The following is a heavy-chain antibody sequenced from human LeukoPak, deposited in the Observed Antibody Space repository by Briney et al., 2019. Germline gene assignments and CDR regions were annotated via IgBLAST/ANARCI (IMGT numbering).Heavy chain of an antibody. Sequence: GASVKVSCKASGYTFTGYYMHWVLQAPGQGLEWMGWINPNSGGTNYAQKFQGRVTMTRDTSISTAYMELSRLRSDDTAVYYCARRIGLGGYGNWFDPWGQGTLVTVSS. CDR2: INPNSGGT. V-gene: IGHV1-2*02. CDR1: GYTFTGYY. J-gene: IGHJ5*02. D-gene: IGHD5-12*01. CDR3: ARRIGLGGYGNWFDP.